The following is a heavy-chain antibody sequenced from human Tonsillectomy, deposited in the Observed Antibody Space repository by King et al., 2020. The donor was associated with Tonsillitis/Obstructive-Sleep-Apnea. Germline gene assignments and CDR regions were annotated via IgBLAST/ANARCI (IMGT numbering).Heavy chain of an antibody. CDR1: GFPISSIW. J-gene: IGHJ4*02. V-gene: IGHV3-7*01. CDR2: IKQEGREK. Sequence: EQLVQSGGALVQSGGSLSLPCAASGFPISSIWLSWFGQPPGKGLEWVANIKQEGREKYYVDSVKGRFTISRDNAKNSLYLQLNSLRAEDTAVYYCAREGGHGMGFDYWGQGTLVTDSS. CDR3: AREGGHGMGFDY. D-gene: IGHD3-16*01.